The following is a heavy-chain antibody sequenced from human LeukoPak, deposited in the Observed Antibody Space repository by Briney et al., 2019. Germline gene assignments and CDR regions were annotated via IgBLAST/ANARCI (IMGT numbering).Heavy chain of an antibody. CDR2: INSDGTTT. CDR3: ARDRSGSSYYLDV. D-gene: IGHD1-26*01. J-gene: IGHJ6*03. Sequence: GGSRRLSCVGSGFTFSSNWMYWVRQAPGKGPVWVAHINSDGTTTSYADSVKGRFTISRDNAKNTLYLQMNNLGAEDTAVYYCARDRSGSSYYLDVWGKGATVIVSS. CDR1: GFTFSSNW. V-gene: IGHV3-74*01.